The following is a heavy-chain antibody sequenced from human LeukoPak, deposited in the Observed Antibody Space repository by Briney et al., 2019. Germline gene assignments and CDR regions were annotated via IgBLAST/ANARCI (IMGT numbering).Heavy chain of an antibody. Sequence: GGSLRLSCAASGFTFSSYAMHWVRQAPGKGLEWVAVISYDGSNKYYADSVKGRFTISRDNSKNTLYLQMNSLRAEDTAVYYCAKLVRGSRDFDYWGQGTLVTVSS. J-gene: IGHJ4*02. V-gene: IGHV3-30*18. CDR2: ISYDGSNK. CDR3: AKLVRGSRDFDY. CDR1: GFTFSSYA. D-gene: IGHD3-10*01.